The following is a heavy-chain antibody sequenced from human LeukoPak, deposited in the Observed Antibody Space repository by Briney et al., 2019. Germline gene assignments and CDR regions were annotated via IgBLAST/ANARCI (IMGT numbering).Heavy chain of an antibody. Sequence: SETLSLTCAVYGGSFSGYYWSWIRQPPGKGLEWIGEINHSGSTNYNPSLKSRVTISVDTSKNQFSLKLSSVTAADTAVYYCARVTTVVTGAFDIWGQGTMVTVSS. CDR1: GGSFSGYY. J-gene: IGHJ3*02. CDR3: ARVTTVVTGAFDI. V-gene: IGHV4-34*01. D-gene: IGHD4-23*01. CDR2: INHSGST.